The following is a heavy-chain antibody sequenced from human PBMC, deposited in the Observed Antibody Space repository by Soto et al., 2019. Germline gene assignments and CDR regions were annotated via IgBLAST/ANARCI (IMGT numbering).Heavy chain of an antibody. D-gene: IGHD3-22*01. CDR3: ARGLSSSGDYSP. V-gene: IGHV1-46*01. J-gene: IGHJ4*02. CDR1: GYTFTSNY. Sequence: QVQLVQSGAEVKNPGASVKVSCKASGYTFTSNYIHWVRQAPGQGLEWMGIINPGTGRTTYAQKFQGRVTMTRDTSTSTVYMELSALRTDDTAVYYCARGLSSSGDYSPWGQGTLVTVSS. CDR2: INPGTGRT.